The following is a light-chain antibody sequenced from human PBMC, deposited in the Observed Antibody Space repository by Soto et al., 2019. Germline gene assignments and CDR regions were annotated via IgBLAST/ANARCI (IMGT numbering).Light chain of an antibody. CDR2: DAS. V-gene: IGKV1-5*01. CDR3: QQYDTSPRT. CDR1: QSISSW. Sequence: DIQMTQSPSTLSASVGDRVTITCRASQSISSWLAWYQQKPGKAPKLLIYDASSLESGVPSRFSGSGSGTDFTLTISGLEPEDFAVYYCQQYDTSPRTFGQGTKVDIK. J-gene: IGKJ1*01.